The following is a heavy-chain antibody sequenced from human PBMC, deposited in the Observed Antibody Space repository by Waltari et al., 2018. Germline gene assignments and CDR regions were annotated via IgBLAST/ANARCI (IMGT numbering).Heavy chain of an antibody. D-gene: IGHD3-16*01. CDR1: GGSFSGYY. V-gene: IGHV4-34*01. Sequence: QVQLQQWGAGLLKPSETLSLTCAVYGGSFSGYYWSWIRQPPGKGLEWIGEINHSGSTTYNPSLKSRVTISVDTSKNQFSLKLSSVTAADTAVYYCARANTYYYDDWGQGTLVTVSS. J-gene: IGHJ4*02. CDR3: ARANTYYYDD. CDR2: INHSGST.